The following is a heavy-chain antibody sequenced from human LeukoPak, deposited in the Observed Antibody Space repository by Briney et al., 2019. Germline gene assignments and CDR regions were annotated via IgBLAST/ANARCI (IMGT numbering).Heavy chain of an antibody. CDR3: ASTPMVRGVITDDY. Sequence: SETLSLTCTVSGYSISSGYYWGWIRQPPGKGLEWIGSIYHSGSTYYNPSLKSRVTISVDTSKNQFSLKLSSVTAADTAVYYCASTPMVRGVITDDYWGQGTLVTVSS. CDR1: GYSISSGYY. D-gene: IGHD3-10*01. J-gene: IGHJ4*02. CDR2: IYHSGST. V-gene: IGHV4-38-2*02.